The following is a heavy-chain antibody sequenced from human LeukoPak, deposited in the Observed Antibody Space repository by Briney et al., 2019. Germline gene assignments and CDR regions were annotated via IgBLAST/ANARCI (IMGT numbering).Heavy chain of an antibody. Sequence: LPGGSLRLSCAASGFTFSSYALHWVRQAPGKGLEWVSVIYSGGNTYYADSVKGRFTISRDISRSTLHLQMNSLRAEDTAVYYCAGAHSSSWSVFWGRGTLVTVSS. CDR1: GFTFSSYA. V-gene: IGHV3-53*01. CDR2: IYSGGNT. CDR3: AGAHSSSWSVF. D-gene: IGHD6-13*01. J-gene: IGHJ5*01.